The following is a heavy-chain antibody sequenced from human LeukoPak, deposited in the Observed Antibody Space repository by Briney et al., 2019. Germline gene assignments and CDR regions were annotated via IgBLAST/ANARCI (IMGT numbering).Heavy chain of an antibody. CDR3: TKARCCDSPPCPFDY. V-gene: IGHV3-9*01. J-gene: IGHJ4*02. CDR1: GVTFDEYA. CDR2: ITGNSGST. Sequence: PGGSLRLSCAVSGVTFDEYAMYWVRQPPGKGLEWVAGITGNSGSTGYADSVKGRFTISRDNAKNSLYLQMNSLRAEDTALYYCTKARCCDSPPCPFDYRGQGTLVTVSS. D-gene: IGHD2/OR15-2a*01.